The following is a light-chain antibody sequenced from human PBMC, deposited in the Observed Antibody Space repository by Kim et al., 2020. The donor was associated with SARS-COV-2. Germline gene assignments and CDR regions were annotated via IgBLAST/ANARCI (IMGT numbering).Light chain of an antibody. Sequence: EIVLTQSPGTLSLSPGERATLSCRASQTISSDFVAWYQQKPGQAPRLLVYGASSRTIGIPDRFSGYGSGTDFSLTITSLEPEDSAMYYCQQYGSSPYTFGQGTKLEI. CDR1: QTISSDF. CDR2: GAS. CDR3: QQYGSSPYT. J-gene: IGKJ2*01. V-gene: IGKV3-20*01.